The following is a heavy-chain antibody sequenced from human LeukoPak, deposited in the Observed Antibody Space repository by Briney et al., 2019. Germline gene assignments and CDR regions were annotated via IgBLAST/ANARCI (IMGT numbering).Heavy chain of an antibody. D-gene: IGHD6-13*01. CDR3: ARGRYFPSSSYNYYYYYGMDV. Sequence: SETLSLTCAVYGGSFSGYYWSWIRQPPGKGLKWIGEINHSGGTNYNPSLKSRVTISVDTSKNQFSLKLSSVTAADTAVYYCARGRYFPSSSYNYYYYYGMDVWGQGTTVTVSS. J-gene: IGHJ6*02. CDR2: INHSGGT. CDR1: GGSFSGYY. V-gene: IGHV4-34*01.